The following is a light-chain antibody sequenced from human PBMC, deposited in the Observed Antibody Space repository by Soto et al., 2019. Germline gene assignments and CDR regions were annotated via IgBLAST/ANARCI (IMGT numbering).Light chain of an antibody. Sequence: QSGLTQPPSVSATPGQKVTISCSGGSSNIGGNSVSWYQQLPGTAPKLLIYDDNKRPSGIPDRFSGSKSGTSATLGITGFQTGDEAEYYCGSWDSSVSAYVFGTGTKGTVL. CDR1: SSNIGGNS. V-gene: IGLV1-51*01. CDR2: DDN. CDR3: GSWDSSVSAYV. J-gene: IGLJ1*01.